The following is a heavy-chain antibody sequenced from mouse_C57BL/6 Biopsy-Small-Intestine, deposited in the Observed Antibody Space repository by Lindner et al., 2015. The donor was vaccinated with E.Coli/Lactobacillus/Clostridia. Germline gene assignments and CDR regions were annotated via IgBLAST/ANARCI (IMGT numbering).Heavy chain of an antibody. CDR1: GDPSLNSP. CDR3: ATSTMVRGVIQTTYFDH. V-gene: IGHV1S127*01. Sequence: SVKVSCKVSGDPSLNSPCTGCDRLLEKGLSGWEVLILPESETIYAQKFQGRVTMTEDTSTDTAYMEMSNLRYEDTAIYFCATSTMVRGVIQTTYFDHWGQGTLVTVSS. J-gene: IGHJ2*01. CDR2: LILPESET. D-gene: IGHD2-2*01.